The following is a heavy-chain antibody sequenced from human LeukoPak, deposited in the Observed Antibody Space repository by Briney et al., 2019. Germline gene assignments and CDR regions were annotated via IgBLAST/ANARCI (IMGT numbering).Heavy chain of an antibody. CDR2: INPNSGGT. D-gene: IGHD6-19*01. J-gene: IGHJ4*02. CDR1: GYTFTGYY. CDR3: ARGQEMGSGWYLGY. Sequence: GASVKVSCKASGYTFTGYYMHWVRQAPGQGLEWMGWINPNSGGTNYAQKFQGWVTMTRDTSISTAYMELSRLRSDDTAVYYRARGQEMGSGWYLGYWGQGTLVTVSS. V-gene: IGHV1-2*04.